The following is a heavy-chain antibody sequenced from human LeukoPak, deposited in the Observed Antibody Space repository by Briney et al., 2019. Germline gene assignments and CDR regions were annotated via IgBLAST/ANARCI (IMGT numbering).Heavy chain of an antibody. Sequence: GASVKVSRKASGYTFARYYIHWVRRAPGQGLEWLGWINPNKGDTKSAQKFRDRVIMTTDTSLTTAYMEVINLSSDDTAVYYCTRSSWDCSSGSCYSNMNFDYWGQGTLVTVSS. D-gene: IGHD2-15*01. CDR1: GYTFARYY. CDR2: INPNKGDT. CDR3: TRSSWDCSSGSCYSNMNFDY. V-gene: IGHV1-2*02. J-gene: IGHJ4*02.